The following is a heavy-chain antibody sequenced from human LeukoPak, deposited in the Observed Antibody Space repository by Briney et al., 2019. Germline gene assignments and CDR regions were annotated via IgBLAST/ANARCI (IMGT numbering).Heavy chain of an antibody. V-gene: IGHV3-23*01. D-gene: IGHD3-9*01. CDR2: ISGNDGST. J-gene: IGHJ4*02. CDR3: ARTYYDILTDYNPYFDY. Sequence: PGGSLRLSCAASGFTFASYGLSWGRQTPGQGLEWVSAISGNDGSTYYADPVKGRFTISRDNAKNFLYLQMNSLGAEDTAVYYCARTYYDILTDYNPYFDYWGQGILVTVSS. CDR1: GFTFASYG.